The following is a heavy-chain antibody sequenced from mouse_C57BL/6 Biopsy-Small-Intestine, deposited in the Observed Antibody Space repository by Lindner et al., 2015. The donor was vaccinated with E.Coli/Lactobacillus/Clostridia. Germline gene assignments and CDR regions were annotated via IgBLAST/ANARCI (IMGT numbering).Heavy chain of an antibody. V-gene: IGHV1-81*01. Sequence: VQLQESGAELARPGASVKLSCKTSGYTFISYGISWVKQRTGQGLEWIGEIYPRSGNTYYNEKFKGKATLTADKSSSTAYMELRSLTCEDSAVYFCARRGLLLRGGYFDVWGTGTTVTVSS. CDR2: IYPRSGNT. D-gene: IGHD1-1*01. J-gene: IGHJ1*03. CDR3: ARRGLLLRGGYFDV. CDR1: GYTFISYG.